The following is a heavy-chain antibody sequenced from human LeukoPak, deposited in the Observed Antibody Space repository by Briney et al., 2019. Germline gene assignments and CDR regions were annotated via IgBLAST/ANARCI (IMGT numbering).Heavy chain of an antibody. V-gene: IGHV4-30-2*01. D-gene: IGHD2-2*01. J-gene: IGHJ1*01. CDR1: GGSISSGGYY. Sequence: SETLSLTCTVSGGSISSGGYYWSWIRQPPGKGLEWIGYIYHSGSTYYNPSLKSRVTISVDRSKNQFSLKLSSVTAADTAVYYCARVVVPAASAEYFQHWGQGTLVTVSS. CDR2: IYHSGST. CDR3: ARVVVPAASAEYFQH.